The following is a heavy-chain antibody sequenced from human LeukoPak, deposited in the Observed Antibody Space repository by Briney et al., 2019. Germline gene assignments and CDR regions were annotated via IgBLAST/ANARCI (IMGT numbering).Heavy chain of an antibody. V-gene: IGHV4-59*01. CDR1: GGSISSYY. CDR3: AREGFGTIFGVVMYAFDI. J-gene: IGHJ3*02. CDR2: IYYSGST. Sequence: SETLSLTCTVSGGSISSYYWSWIRQPPGKGLEWIGYIYYSGSTNYNPSLKSRVSISVDTSKDQFSLKLSSVTAADTAVYYCAREGFGTIFGVVMYAFDIWGQGTMVTVSS. D-gene: IGHD3-3*01.